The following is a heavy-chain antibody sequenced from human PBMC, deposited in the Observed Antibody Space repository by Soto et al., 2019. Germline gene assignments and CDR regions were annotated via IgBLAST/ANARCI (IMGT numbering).Heavy chain of an antibody. CDR2: IYYSGST. CDR3: ARTGDSSGYYYAYYYYGMDV. J-gene: IGHJ6*02. Sequence: PSETLSLTCTVSGGSISSGGYYWSWIRQHPGKGLEWIGYIYYSGSTYYNPSLKSRVTISVDTSKNQFSLKLSSVTAADTAVYYCARTGDSSGYYYAYYYYGMDVWRQGTTVTV. CDR1: GGSISSGGYY. V-gene: IGHV4-31*03. D-gene: IGHD3-22*01.